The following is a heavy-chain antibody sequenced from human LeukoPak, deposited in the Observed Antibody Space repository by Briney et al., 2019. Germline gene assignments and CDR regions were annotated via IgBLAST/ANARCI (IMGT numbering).Heavy chain of an antibody. CDR2: FCGDGRFA. J-gene: IGHJ4*02. V-gene: IGHV3-74*01. CDR3: AKVYYANGYLC. CDR1: GFTFSNFW. D-gene: IGHD2-8*01. Sequence: PVRTLRLSRAASGFTFSNFWMIWVGEAPGPRLVWVAVFCGDGRFARYADSVNGRFTISRDNAKNRVYLQMNSLIGEDTAGDYCAKVYYANGYLCWGQVSMVTASS.